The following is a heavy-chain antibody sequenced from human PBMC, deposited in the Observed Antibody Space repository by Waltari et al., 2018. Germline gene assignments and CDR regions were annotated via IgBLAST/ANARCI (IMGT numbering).Heavy chain of an antibody. J-gene: IGHJ5*02. V-gene: IGHV4-59*11. D-gene: IGHD1-1*01. Sequence: QVQLQESGPGLVKPSETLSLTCTVSGGSISSHYWSWIRQPPGKGLEWIGYIYYSGSTNYNPSLKSRVTISVDTSKNQFSLKLSSVTAADTAVYYCASSEVVYNWFDPWGQGTLVTVSS. CDR2: IYYSGST. CDR3: ASSEVVYNWFDP. CDR1: GGSISSHY.